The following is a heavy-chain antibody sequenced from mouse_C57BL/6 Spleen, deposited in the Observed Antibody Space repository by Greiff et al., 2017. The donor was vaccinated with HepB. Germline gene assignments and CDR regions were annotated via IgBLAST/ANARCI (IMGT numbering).Heavy chain of an antibody. D-gene: IGHD3-1*01. CDR3: ASGYWGDY. CDR1: GYTFTSYW. CDR2: IDPSDSYT. V-gene: IGHV1-50*01. Sequence: QVQLQQPGAELVKPGASVKLSCKASGYTFTSYWMQWVKQRPGQGLEWIGEIDPSDSYTNYNQKFKGKATLTVDTSSSTAYMQLSSLTSEDSAVYYCASGYWGDYWGQGTSVTVSS. J-gene: IGHJ4*01.